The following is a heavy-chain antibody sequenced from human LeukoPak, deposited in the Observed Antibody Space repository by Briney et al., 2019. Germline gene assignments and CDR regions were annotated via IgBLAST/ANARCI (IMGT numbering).Heavy chain of an antibody. Sequence: GGSLRLSCAASGFTFSSYAMHWVRQAPGKGLKWVAVISYDGSNKYYADSVKGRFTISRDNSKNTLYLQMNSLRAEDTAVYYCAISFCCSSTSCYRAFDYWGQGTLVTVSS. J-gene: IGHJ4*02. CDR2: ISYDGSNK. V-gene: IGHV3-30*01. CDR3: AISFCCSSTSCYRAFDY. D-gene: IGHD2-2*01. CDR1: GFTFSSYA.